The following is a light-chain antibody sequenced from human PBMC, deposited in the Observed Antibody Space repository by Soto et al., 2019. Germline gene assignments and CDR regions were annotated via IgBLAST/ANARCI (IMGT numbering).Light chain of an antibody. CDR3: QQYGSSALFT. CDR2: GAS. Sequence: EIVLTQSPGTLSLSPGERATLSCRASQSVSSSYLAWYQQKPGQAPRLLIYGASSRATGIPDRFSGSGSGTDFTLTISRLEPEVFAVYYCQQYGSSALFTFGPGTRVDIK. J-gene: IGKJ3*01. CDR1: QSVSSSY. V-gene: IGKV3-20*01.